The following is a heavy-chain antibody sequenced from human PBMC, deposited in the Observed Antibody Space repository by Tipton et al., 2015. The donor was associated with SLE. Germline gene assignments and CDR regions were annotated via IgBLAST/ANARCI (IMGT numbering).Heavy chain of an antibody. CDR3: AKDPGIAALTYFDY. CDR1: GFTFSSYG. CDR2: IWYDGSNK. J-gene: IGHJ4*02. D-gene: IGHD6-13*01. Sequence: SLRLSCAASGFTFSSYGMHWVRQVPGKGLEWVAVIWYDGSNKYYADSVKGRFTISRDNSKNTLYLQMNSLRAEDTAVYYCAKDPGIAALTYFDYWGQGTLVTVSS. V-gene: IGHV3-30*18.